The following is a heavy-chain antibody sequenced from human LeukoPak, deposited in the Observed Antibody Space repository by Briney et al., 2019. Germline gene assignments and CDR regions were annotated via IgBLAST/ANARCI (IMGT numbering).Heavy chain of an antibody. D-gene: IGHD3-16*02. Sequence: PGGSLRLSCAASGFTFSTYAIHWVRQAPGKGLEWVAVILFDGSEQYYADSVEGRFIISRDNSRSTSNLQLNSLRAEDTAVYYCAREGDSRWGELSPWGQGTLVTVSS. CDR2: ILFDGSEQ. CDR1: GFTFSTYA. J-gene: IGHJ1*01. CDR3: AREGDSRWGELSP. V-gene: IGHV3-33*01.